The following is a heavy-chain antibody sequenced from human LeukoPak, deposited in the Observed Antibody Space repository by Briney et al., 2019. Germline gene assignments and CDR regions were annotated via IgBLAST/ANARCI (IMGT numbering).Heavy chain of an antibody. Sequence: GGSLRLSCTVSGFTLSSYEMSWIRQVPGKGLEWVSSIEYSESSAYYADSVKGRFTISRDNSKNTLYLQMNSLRAEDTAVYYCAREPTYTSSWYTSCDYWGQGILVTVSS. CDR2: IEYSESSA. CDR3: AREPTYTSSWYTSCDY. J-gene: IGHJ4*02. V-gene: IGHV3-23*01. D-gene: IGHD6-13*01. CDR1: GFTLSSYE.